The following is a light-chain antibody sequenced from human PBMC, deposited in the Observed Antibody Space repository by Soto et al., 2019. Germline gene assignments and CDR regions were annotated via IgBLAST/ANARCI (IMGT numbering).Light chain of an antibody. V-gene: IGKV3-11*01. CDR3: QQRYAWPPIT. J-gene: IGKJ5*01. CDR2: DAS. CDR1: RSVRSY. Sequence: EIVLTQSPATLSLSPGERATLSCRASRSVRSYLAWYQQKPGQAPRLLIYDASNRAAGIPARFSGSGSETDFTLTISNLEPEDFAVYYCQQRYAWPPITFGQVTLLEIK.